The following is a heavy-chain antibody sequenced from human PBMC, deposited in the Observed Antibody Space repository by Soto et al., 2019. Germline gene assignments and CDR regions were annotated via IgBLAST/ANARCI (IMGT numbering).Heavy chain of an antibody. CDR2: ISHGGRN. J-gene: IGHJ4*02. Sequence: PAGTLTLTCAVSGFSFQTSYFRGCLRQPRRKGVGWIVLISHGGRNDSHASFKSRVTISMDTTNNTFSLTLNSVTAADTAVYYCARGRSFRLVGVPLDSWGQGTLVTVSS. CDR1: GFSFQTSYF. V-gene: IGHV4-38-2*01. CDR3: ARGRSFRLVGVPLDS. D-gene: IGHD3-16*02.